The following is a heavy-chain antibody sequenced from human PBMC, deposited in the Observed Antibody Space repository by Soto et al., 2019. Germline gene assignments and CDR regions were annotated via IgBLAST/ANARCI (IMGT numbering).Heavy chain of an antibody. Sequence: QVQLQQWGAGLLKPSETLSLTCAVYGGSFSGYYWSWIRQPPGKGLEWIGEINHSGSTNYNPSLKSRVTISVDTSKNQFSLKLSSVTAADKAVYYCARGNWFDPWGQGTLVTVSS. CDR2: INHSGST. V-gene: IGHV4-34*01. CDR3: ARGNWFDP. J-gene: IGHJ5*02. CDR1: GGSFSGYY.